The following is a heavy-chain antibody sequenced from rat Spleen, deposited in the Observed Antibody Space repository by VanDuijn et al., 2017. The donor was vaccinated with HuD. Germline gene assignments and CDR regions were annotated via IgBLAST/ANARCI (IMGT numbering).Heavy chain of an antibody. CDR2: ISYDGSST. CDR3: ARHNSGYGYFDF. Sequence: EVQLVESGGGLVQPGRSLKLSCAASGFTFSNYGMAWVRQAPTKGLEWVATISYDGSSTYYRDSVKGRFTISSDNAKSTLYLQMDSLRSEDTATYYCARHNSGYGYFDFWGPGTMVTVSS. V-gene: IGHV5-29*01. CDR1: GFTFSNYG. D-gene: IGHD4-3*01. J-gene: IGHJ1*01.